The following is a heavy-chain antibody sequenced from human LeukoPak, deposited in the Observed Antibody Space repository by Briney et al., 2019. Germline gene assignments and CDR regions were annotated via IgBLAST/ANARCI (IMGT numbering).Heavy chain of an antibody. CDR2: ISSSSSYI. D-gene: IGHD5-12*01. Sequence: GSLRLSCAASGFTFSSYSMNWVRQAPGKGLEWVSSISSSSSYIYYADSVKGRFTISRDNAKNSLYLQMNSLRAEDTAVYYCARSEGGGYGGAVDYWGQGTLVTVSS. CDR1: GFTFSSYS. J-gene: IGHJ4*02. CDR3: ARSEGGGYGGAVDY. V-gene: IGHV3-21*01.